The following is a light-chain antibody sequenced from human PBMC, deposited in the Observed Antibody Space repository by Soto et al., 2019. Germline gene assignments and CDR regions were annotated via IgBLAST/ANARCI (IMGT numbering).Light chain of an antibody. CDR2: GAS. J-gene: IGKJ1*01. CDR1: QSIAPNY. V-gene: IGKV3-20*01. Sequence: EIVLTQSPGTLSLSPGEKAILSCRASQSIAPNYLAWYQQKPGQAPRLLIYGASSRATGIPDRFSGSGSGTDLTITISRLEPEDFAVYFCQQHDDSFTWTFGQGTKVDIK. CDR3: QQHDDSFTWT.